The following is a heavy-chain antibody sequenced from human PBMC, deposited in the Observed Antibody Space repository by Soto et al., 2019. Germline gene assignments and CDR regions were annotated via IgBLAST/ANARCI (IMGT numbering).Heavy chain of an antibody. Sequence: ASETLSLTCTVSGGSISSYYWSWIRQPPGKGLEWIGYIYYSGSTNYNPSLKSRVTISVDTSKNQFSLKLSSVTAADTAVYYCERLGYCTNGVCSPKVLNYWGQGTLVTVSS. CDR2: IYYSGST. V-gene: IGHV4-59*08. D-gene: IGHD2-8*01. CDR1: GGSISSYY. J-gene: IGHJ4*02. CDR3: ERLGYCTNGVCSPKVLNY.